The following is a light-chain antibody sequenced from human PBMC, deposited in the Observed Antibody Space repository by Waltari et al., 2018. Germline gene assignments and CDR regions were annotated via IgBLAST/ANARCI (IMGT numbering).Light chain of an antibody. J-gene: IGLJ2*01. V-gene: IGLV1-47*01. CDR3: ATRDEGPTVV. CDR2: FTH. Sequence: QSVLTQPPSASGTPGQSVTISCSGSISNIGTHSVYWYQQLPGTAPKLLIYFTHQRPSGVPDLVSASKSGTAASLAISGLRFEDEADYYCATRDEGPTVVFGGGTKLTVL. CDR1: ISNIGTHS.